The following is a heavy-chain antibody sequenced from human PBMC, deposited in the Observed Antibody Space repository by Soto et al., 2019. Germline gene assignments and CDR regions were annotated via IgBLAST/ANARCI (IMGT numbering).Heavy chain of an antibody. CDR2: INHSGST. CDR3: ASPQGWYSPRLGDWFDP. CDR1: GGSFSGYY. Sequence: SETLSLTCAVYGGSFSGYYWSWIRQPPGKGPEWIGEINHSGSTNYNPSLKSRVTISVDTSKNQFSLKLSSVTAADTAVYYCASPQGWYSPRLGDWFDPWGQGTLVTVSS. D-gene: IGHD6-19*01. V-gene: IGHV4-34*01. J-gene: IGHJ5*02.